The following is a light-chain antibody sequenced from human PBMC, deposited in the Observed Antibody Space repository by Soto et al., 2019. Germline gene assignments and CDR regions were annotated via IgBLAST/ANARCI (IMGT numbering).Light chain of an antibody. CDR3: SSTAGNNNLV. V-gene: IGLV2-8*01. J-gene: IGLJ3*02. Sequence: QSALTQSPSASGSPGQSVTISCTGTSSDVGSHNYVSWYQHHPGKAPKLMIYEVSKRPSGVPDRFSGSKSGNTASLTVSGLQAEDEAGYYCSSTAGNNNLVFGGGTKLTVL. CDR1: SSDVGSHNY. CDR2: EVS.